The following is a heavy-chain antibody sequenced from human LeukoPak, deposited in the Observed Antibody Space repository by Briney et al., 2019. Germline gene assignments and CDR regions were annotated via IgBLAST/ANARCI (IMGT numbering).Heavy chain of an antibody. CDR1: GDSVSSNSAA. CDR2: TYYRSKWYN. Sequence: SQTLSLTCAISGDSVSSNSAAWNWIRQSPSRGLEWLGRTYYRSKWYNDYAVSVKSRITINPDASKNQFSLQLNSVTPEDTAVYYCERGALAMPGSDWFDPWGQGTLVAVSS. CDR3: ERGALAMPGSDWFDP. J-gene: IGHJ5*02. V-gene: IGHV6-1*01. D-gene: IGHD3-10*01.